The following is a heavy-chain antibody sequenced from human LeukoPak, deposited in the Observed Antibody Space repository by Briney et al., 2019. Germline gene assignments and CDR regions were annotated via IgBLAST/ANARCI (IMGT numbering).Heavy chain of an antibody. D-gene: IGHD2-15*01. Sequence: NPSETLSLTCTISSGSISSYYWSWIRQPPGKGLEWIGYVYQSGTTSYNPSLKRRVTMSADSSKNQFSLRMTSVTAADTAVYYCARHGGSLGYFDNWGQGTLATVPS. J-gene: IGHJ4*02. CDR2: VYQSGTT. V-gene: IGHV4-59*08. CDR1: SGSISSYY. CDR3: ARHGGSLGYFDN.